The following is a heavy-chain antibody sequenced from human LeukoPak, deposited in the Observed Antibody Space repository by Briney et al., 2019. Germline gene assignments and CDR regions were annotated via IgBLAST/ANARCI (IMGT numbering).Heavy chain of an antibody. V-gene: IGHV3-33*01. D-gene: IGHD1-26*01. J-gene: IGHJ4*02. Sequence: GGSLRLSCVASGFTFSSYGMHWVRQAPGKGLEWVAVIWYDGSNKYYADSVKGRFTISRDNSKNTLYLQMNSLRAEDTAVYYCARGREWELRASLDYWGQGTLVTVSS. CDR2: IWYDGSNK. CDR1: GFTFSSYG. CDR3: ARGREWELRASLDY.